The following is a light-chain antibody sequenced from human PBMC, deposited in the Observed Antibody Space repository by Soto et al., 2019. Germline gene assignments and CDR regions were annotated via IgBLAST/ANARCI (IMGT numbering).Light chain of an antibody. J-gene: IGKJ3*01. Sequence: IVLTQYPGTLSLSPGERATLSCRASQSVSSKYLAWYQQKPGQAPRVLIYGTSIRASGVPERFSGGGSGTDFTLTITRLEPEDFAVYYCQQYGSSLFTVGPGTKVDIK. CDR3: QQYGSSLFT. V-gene: IGKV3-20*01. CDR2: GTS. CDR1: QSVSSKY.